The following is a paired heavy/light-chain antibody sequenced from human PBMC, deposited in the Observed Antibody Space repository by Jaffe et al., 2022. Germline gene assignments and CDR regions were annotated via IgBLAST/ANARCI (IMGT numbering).Light chain of an antibody. V-gene: IGLV2-23*02. CDR2: EVS. CDR1: SGDVGSYNP. Sequence: QSALTQPASVSGSPGQSITISCTGTSGDVGSYNPVSWYQQHPGKAPKLMIYEVSKRPSGVSNRFSGSKSGNTASLTISGLQAEDEADYYCCSYAGSNTYVFGTGTKVTVL. CDR3: CSYAGSNTYV. J-gene: IGLJ1*01.
Heavy chain of an antibody. CDR3: ARDGFMVRGVIIMKGWFDP. CDR1: GGSISSYY. D-gene: IGHD3-10*01. Sequence: QVQLQESGPGLVKPSETLSLTCTVSGGSISSYYWSWIRQPPGKGLEWIGYINYSGSTNYNPSLKSRVTISIDTSKNQFSLKLSSVTAADTALYYCARDGFMVRGVIIMKGWFDPWGQGTLVTVSS. CDR2: INYSGST. V-gene: IGHV4-59*01. J-gene: IGHJ5*02.